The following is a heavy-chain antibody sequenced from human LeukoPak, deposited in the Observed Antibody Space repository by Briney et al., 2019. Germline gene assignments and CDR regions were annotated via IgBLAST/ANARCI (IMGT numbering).Heavy chain of an antibody. J-gene: IGHJ3*02. Sequence: SETLSLTCTVSGGSISSYYWSWIRQPPGKGLEWIGYIYYSGSTNYNPSLKSRVTISVDTSKNQFSLKLSSVTAADTAVYYCVRIMRTTRYDSSGYYYDDAFDIWGQGTMVTVSS. CDR2: IYYSGST. CDR3: VRIMRTTRYDSSGYYYDDAFDI. CDR1: GGSISSYY. D-gene: IGHD3-22*01. V-gene: IGHV4-59*01.